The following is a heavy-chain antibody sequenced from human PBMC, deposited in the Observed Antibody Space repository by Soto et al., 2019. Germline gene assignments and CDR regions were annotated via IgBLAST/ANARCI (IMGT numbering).Heavy chain of an antibody. CDR3: ARGGGNSDWYSAFDI. CDR2: INSDGSTT. D-gene: IGHD6-19*01. Sequence: LRLSCAATGFTFSTYWVHWVRQAPGKGLVWVSRINSDGSTTNYADSVKGRFTISRDNAKNTLYLQTNSLRAEDTAVYYCARGGGNSDWYSAFDIWGQGTMVTVSS. V-gene: IGHV3-74*01. CDR1: GFTFSTYW. J-gene: IGHJ3*02.